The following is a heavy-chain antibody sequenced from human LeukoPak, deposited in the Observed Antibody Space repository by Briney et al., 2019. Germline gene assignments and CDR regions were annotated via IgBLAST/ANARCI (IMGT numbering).Heavy chain of an antibody. J-gene: IGHJ4*02. CDR2: IYYSGTT. Sequence: PSETLSLTCTVSGGSISSGGYYWTWIRQHPGKGLEWIGYIYYSGTTYYSPSLKSRVTMSVDTSKNQFSLNLNSVTAADTAVYYCARDTSYGLFDYWGQGTLVTVSS. V-gene: IGHV4-31*03. CDR3: ARDTSYGLFDY. D-gene: IGHD3-16*01. CDR1: GGSISSGGYY.